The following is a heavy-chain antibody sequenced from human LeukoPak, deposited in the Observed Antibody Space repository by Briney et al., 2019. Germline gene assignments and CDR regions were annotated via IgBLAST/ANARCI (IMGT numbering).Heavy chain of an antibody. V-gene: IGHV4-30-4*08. J-gene: IGHJ4*02. CDR3: ARDSWDGYNPGRWYFDY. D-gene: IGHD5-24*01. Sequence: SETLSLTCTVSGGSISSGDYYWSWIRQPPGKGLEWIGYIYYSGSTCYNPSLKSRVTISVDTSKNQFSLKLSSVTAADTAVYYCARDSWDGYNPGRWYFDYWGQGTLVTVSS. CDR1: GGSISSGDYY. CDR2: IYYSGST.